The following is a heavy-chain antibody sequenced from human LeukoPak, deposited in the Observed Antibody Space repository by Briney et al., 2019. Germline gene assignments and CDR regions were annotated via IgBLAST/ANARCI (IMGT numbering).Heavy chain of an antibody. D-gene: IGHD3-10*01. J-gene: IGHJ6*02. CDR2: ISYDGSNK. V-gene: IGHV3-30*18. CDR1: GFTFSSYG. CDR3: AKARGSGNYYNVMDV. Sequence: GGSLRLSCAASGFTFSSYGMHWVRQAPGKGLEWVAVISYDGSNKYYADSVKGRFTISRDNSKNTLYVQMNSLRAEDAAVYYCAKARGSGNYYNVMDVWGQGTTVTVCS.